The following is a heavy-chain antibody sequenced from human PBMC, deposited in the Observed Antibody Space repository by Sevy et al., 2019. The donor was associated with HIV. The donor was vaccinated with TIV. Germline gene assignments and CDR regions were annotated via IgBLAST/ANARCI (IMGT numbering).Heavy chain of an antibody. CDR1: GGTFSTYA. Sequence: ASVKVSCKVSGGTFSTYAFNWVRQAPGQGLEWVGGIIPILGTTNYAQKFQGRVSIIADESTGTAYMTLSRLTSEDTAVYYCTKDLMEATMGFDHWGQGALVTVSS. D-gene: IGHD2-8*01. CDR2: IIPILGTT. CDR3: TKDLMEATMGFDH. J-gene: IGHJ4*02. V-gene: IGHV1-69*13.